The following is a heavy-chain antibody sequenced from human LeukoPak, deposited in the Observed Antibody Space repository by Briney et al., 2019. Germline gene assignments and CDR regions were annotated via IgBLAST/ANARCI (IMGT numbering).Heavy chain of an antibody. CDR3: ARDFGDYLGY. J-gene: IGHJ4*02. CDR2: MSSTGTTI. Sequence: PGGSLRLSCAASGFTFSSFEMNWVRQAPGKGLAWISYMSSTGTTIYYADSVKGRFTISRDNAKNSLYLQMNSLRAEDTAVYYCARDFGDYLGYWGQGTLVTVCS. V-gene: IGHV3-48*03. D-gene: IGHD3-10*01. CDR1: GFTFSSFE.